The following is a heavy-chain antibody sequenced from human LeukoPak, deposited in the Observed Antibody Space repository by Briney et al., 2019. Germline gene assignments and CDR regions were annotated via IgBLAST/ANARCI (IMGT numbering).Heavy chain of an antibody. Sequence: GRSLRLSCAASGFTFSSYGMHWVRQAPGKGLEWVAVIWYDGSNQYYADSVKGRFTISRDNSKNTLYLQMNSLRAEDTAVYYCARVGSYDFWSGYLGYDAFDIWGQGTMVTVSS. V-gene: IGHV3-33*01. CDR3: ARVGSYDFWSGYLGYDAFDI. D-gene: IGHD3-3*01. CDR1: GFTFSSYG. CDR2: IWYDGSNQ. J-gene: IGHJ3*02.